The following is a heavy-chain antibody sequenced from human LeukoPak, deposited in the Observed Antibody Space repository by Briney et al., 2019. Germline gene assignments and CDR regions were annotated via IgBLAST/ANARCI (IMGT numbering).Heavy chain of an antibody. CDR3: ANQALYYYDSSGYYYSPHGHFDY. Sequence: GGSLRLSCAASGFTFSSYAMSWVRQAPGKGLEWVSAISGSGGSTYYADSVKGRFTISRDNSKNTLYLQMNSLRAEDTVVYYCANQALYYYDSSGYYYSPHGHFDYWGQGTLVTVSS. CDR2: ISGSGGST. V-gene: IGHV3-23*01. CDR1: GFTFSSYA. D-gene: IGHD3-22*01. J-gene: IGHJ4*02.